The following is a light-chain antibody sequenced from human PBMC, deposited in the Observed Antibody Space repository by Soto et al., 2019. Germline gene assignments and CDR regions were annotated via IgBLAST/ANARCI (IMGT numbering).Light chain of an antibody. CDR2: DAS. Sequence: EIVLTQSPATLSLSPGERATLSCRASQSVNSYLAWYQQKPGQAPRVLIYDASNRATGIPARFSGSGSGTDFTLTISSLEPEDFAVYYCQQRSNWPLTSGGGTKVEIK. J-gene: IGKJ4*01. CDR3: QQRSNWPLT. V-gene: IGKV3-11*01. CDR1: QSVNSY.